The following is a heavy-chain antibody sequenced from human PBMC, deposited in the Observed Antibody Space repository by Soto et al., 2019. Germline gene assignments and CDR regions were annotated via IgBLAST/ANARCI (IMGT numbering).Heavy chain of an antibody. D-gene: IGHD6-13*01. Sequence: QVQLVQSGAEVKKPGSSVKVSCKASGGTFSSYTISWVRQAPGQGLEWMGRIIPILGIANYAQKFQGRVTITADKSTSTDYMELSSLRSEDTAVYYCARDKVGGSRYDNYYYYYGMDVWGQGTTVTVSS. CDR3: ARDKVGGSRYDNYYYYYGMDV. CDR2: IIPILGIA. V-gene: IGHV1-69*08. J-gene: IGHJ6*02. CDR1: GGTFSSYT.